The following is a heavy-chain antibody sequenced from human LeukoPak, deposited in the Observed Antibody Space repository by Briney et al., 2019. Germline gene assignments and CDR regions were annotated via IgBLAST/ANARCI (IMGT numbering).Heavy chain of an antibody. CDR1: GFTFSSYA. CDR3: ARGGGIYGLWDY. J-gene: IGHJ4*02. V-gene: IGHV3-48*03. D-gene: IGHD1-26*01. CDR2: ISSSGSTI. Sequence: RSGGSLRLSCAASGFTFSSYAMHWVRQAPGKGLEWVSYISSSGSTIYYADSVKGRFTISRDNAKNSLYLQMNSLRVEDTAVYYCARGGGIYGLWDYWGQGTLVTVSS.